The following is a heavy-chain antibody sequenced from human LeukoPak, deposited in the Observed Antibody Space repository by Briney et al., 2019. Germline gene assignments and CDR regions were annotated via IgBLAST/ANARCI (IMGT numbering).Heavy chain of an antibody. CDR3: ARGSRDGYNFGAFDI. CDR1: GFTFSSYA. CDR2: ISHDGSNK. J-gene: IGHJ3*02. Sequence: PGGSLRLSCAASGFTFSSYAMHWVRQAPGKGLEWVAVISHDGSNKYYADSVKGRFTISRDNSKNTLYLQMNSLRAEDTAVYYCARGSRDGYNFGAFDIWGQGTMVTVSS. V-gene: IGHV3-30-3*01. D-gene: IGHD5-24*01.